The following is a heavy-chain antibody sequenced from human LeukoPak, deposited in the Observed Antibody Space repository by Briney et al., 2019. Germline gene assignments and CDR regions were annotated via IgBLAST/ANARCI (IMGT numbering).Heavy chain of an antibody. Sequence: GESLKISCKGSGYSFTSYWIGWVRQMPGKGLEWMGIIYPGDSDTRYSPSFQGQVTISADKSISTAYLQWSSLKASDTAMYYCARLLGYCSGASCRNWFDPWGQGTLVTVSS. J-gene: IGHJ5*02. D-gene: IGHD2-15*01. CDR3: ARLLGYCSGASCRNWFDP. CDR2: IYPGDSDT. CDR1: GYSFTSYW. V-gene: IGHV5-51*01.